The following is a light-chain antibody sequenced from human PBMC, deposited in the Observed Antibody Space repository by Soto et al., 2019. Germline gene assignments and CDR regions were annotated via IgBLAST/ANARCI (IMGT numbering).Light chain of an antibody. CDR1: QSVSSNY. Sequence: EIGLTQSPGTLSLSPGDGATLSCRASQSVSSNYLAWYQLKPGQAPRLLIYGASIRATGIPDRFSGSGSGTDFTLTIRRLEPEDFAMYFCHQYGSSPRTFGQGTKVEIK. CDR3: HQYGSSPRT. CDR2: GAS. J-gene: IGKJ1*01. V-gene: IGKV3-20*01.